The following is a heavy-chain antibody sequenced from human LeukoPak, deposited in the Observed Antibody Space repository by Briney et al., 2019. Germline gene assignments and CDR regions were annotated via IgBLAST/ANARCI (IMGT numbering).Heavy chain of an antibody. V-gene: IGHV3-21*01. D-gene: IGHD6-13*01. CDR2: IGSSYNYI. J-gene: IGHJ4*02. CDR1: GFAFSTHS. Sequence: GGSLRLSCAASGFAFSTHSMHWVRQAPGKGLEWVSSIGSSYNYIYYADSVKGRFTISRDNAKNSLYLQMNSLRAEDTAVYYCARDGLSSSSFDYWGQGTLVTVSS. CDR3: ARDGLSSSSFDY.